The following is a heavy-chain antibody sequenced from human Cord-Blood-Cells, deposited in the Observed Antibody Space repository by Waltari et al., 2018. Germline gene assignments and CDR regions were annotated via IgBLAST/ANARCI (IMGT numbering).Heavy chain of an antibody. D-gene: IGHD5-12*01. CDR3: ARDVEMATMRAFDY. Sequence: QVQLVQSGAEVQKPGSSVKVSCKASGGTFSSYTISWVRQAPGQGLEWMGRISPIIGIANYAQKVQGRVTITADKSTSTADMELSSLGSEDTAVYYCARDVEMATMRAFDYWGQGTLVTVSS. CDR1: GGTFSSYT. CDR2: ISPIIGIA. V-gene: IGHV1-69*02. J-gene: IGHJ4*02.